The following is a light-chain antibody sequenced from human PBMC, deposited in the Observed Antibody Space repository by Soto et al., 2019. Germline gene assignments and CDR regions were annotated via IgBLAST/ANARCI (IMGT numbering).Light chain of an antibody. J-gene: IGKJ2*01. V-gene: IGKV3-15*01. CDR1: QSATSN. CDR2: GAF. CDR3: QQYHSWPHT. Sequence: ETVLTQSPATLSVSPGERATFSCKASQSATSNLAWYQQKPGQVPRLLIYGAFTKATGIPARFRGSGSGTEFTLSISSLQSEDFAIYHCQQYHSWPHTFGQGTKLEIK.